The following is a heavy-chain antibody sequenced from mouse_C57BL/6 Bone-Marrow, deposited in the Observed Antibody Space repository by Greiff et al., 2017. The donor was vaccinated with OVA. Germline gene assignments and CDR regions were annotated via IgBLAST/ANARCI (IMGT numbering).Heavy chain of an antibody. CDR3: ASSYGSSYERYFDV. V-gene: IGHV5-17*01. Sequence: EVKLMESGGGLVKPGGSLKLSCAASGFTFSDYGMHWVRQAPEKGLEWVAYISSGSSTIYYAATVKGRFTISRDNAKNTLFLQMTSLRSEDTAMYYCASSYGSSYERYFDVWGTGTTVTVSS. CDR2: ISSGSSTI. CDR1: GFTFSDYG. D-gene: IGHD1-1*01. J-gene: IGHJ1*03.